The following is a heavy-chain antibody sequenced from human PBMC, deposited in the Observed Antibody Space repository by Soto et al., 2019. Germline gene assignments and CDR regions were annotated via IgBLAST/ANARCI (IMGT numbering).Heavy chain of an antibody. Sequence: QVQLQQWGAGLLKPSETLSLTCAVYGGSFSGYYWSWIRQPPGKGLEWIGEINHSGSTNYNPSLKSRVTISVDTSKNQFSLKLSSVTAADTAVYYCARGYPTTVTTSYGMDVRGQGTTVTVSS. CDR1: GGSFSGYY. J-gene: IGHJ6*02. CDR2: INHSGST. CDR3: ARGYPTTVTTSYGMDV. V-gene: IGHV4-34*01. D-gene: IGHD4-17*01.